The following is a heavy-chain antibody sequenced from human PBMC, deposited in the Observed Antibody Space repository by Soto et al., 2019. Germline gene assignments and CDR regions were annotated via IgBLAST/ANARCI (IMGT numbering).Heavy chain of an antibody. CDR3: ARAYGGDVFDY. CDR1: GRSFSGYY. Sequence: VQLQQWGAGLLKPSETLSLTCAVYGRSFSGYYWSWIRQPPGKGLEWIGEINHRGSTNYNPSLKSLVTISVDTSKNHFSLTLSSLTAAATAVYYCARAYGGDVFDYWGQGTLVTVSS. J-gene: IGHJ4*02. V-gene: IGHV4-34*01. D-gene: IGHD2-21*01. CDR2: INHRGST.